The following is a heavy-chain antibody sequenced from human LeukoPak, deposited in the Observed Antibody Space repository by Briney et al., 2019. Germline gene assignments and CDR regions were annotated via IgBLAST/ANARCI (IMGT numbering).Heavy chain of an antibody. Sequence: PSETLSLTCAVYGGSFSGYYWSWIRQPPGKGLEWLGESNHSGSTNYNPSLKSRVTISVDTSKNQCSLKLSSVTAADTAVYYCARAPYGYNLDYWGQGTLVTVSS. D-gene: IGHD5-24*01. CDR2: SNHSGST. CDR1: GGSFSGYY. V-gene: IGHV4-34*01. J-gene: IGHJ4*02. CDR3: ARAPYGYNLDY.